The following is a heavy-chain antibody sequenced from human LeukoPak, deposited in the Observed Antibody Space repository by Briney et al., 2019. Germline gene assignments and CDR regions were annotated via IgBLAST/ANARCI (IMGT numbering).Heavy chain of an antibody. D-gene: IGHD3-10*01. CDR2: ISYDGSNK. CDR3: ARDRGTMVRGVLSD. J-gene: IGHJ4*02. Sequence: PGGSLRLSCAASGFTFSSYAMHWVRQAPGKGLEWVAVISYDGSNKYYADSVKGRFTISRDNSKNTLYLQMNSLRAEDTAVYYCARDRGTMVRGVLSDWGQGTLVTVSS. CDR1: GFTFSSYA. V-gene: IGHV3-30-3*01.